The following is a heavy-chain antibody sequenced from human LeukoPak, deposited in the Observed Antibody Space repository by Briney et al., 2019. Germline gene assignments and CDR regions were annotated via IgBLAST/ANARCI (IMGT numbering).Heavy chain of an antibody. CDR1: GFTFSSYS. CDR3: ARTFLSSWSDAFDI. CDR2: ISSSSSYI. D-gene: IGHD6-13*01. Sequence: GGSLRLSCAASGFTFSSYSMNWVRQAPGKGLEWVSSISSSSSYIYYADSVKGRFTISRDNAKNSLYLQMNSLRAEDTAVYYCARTFLSSWSDAFDIWGQGTMATVSS. J-gene: IGHJ3*02. V-gene: IGHV3-21*01.